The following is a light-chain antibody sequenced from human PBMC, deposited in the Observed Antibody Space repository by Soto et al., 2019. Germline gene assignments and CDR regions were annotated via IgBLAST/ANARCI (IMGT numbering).Light chain of an antibody. J-gene: IGLJ3*02. CDR1: SSNIGTNT. V-gene: IGLV1-44*01. Sequence: QSVLTQPPSMSGTPGQRVTISCSGSSSNIGTNTVNWYQQLPGTAPKLHIYSSDQRPSGVPDRVSGSKSGTSASLAISGLQPEDEADYYCAASHDSRNGWVFGGGTKLTVL. CDR2: SSD. CDR3: AASHDSRNGWV.